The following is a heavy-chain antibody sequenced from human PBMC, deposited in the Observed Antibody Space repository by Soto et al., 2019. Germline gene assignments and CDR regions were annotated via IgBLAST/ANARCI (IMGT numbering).Heavy chain of an antibody. V-gene: IGHV4-4*02. CDR3: ARVVLTITRGAFDA. CDR2: IAHSGTS. D-gene: IGHD3-9*01. Sequence: QVQLQESGPGLVKPSGTLSLTCAVSGGSISSSHLWTWVRQSPGKGLEYIGAIAHSGTSNSNPSLKIRVTLSVDKSKNHFSLTLTSVTAADTAVYYCARVVLTITRGAFDAWGQGTLVIVSS. CDR1: GGSISSSHL. J-gene: IGHJ3*01.